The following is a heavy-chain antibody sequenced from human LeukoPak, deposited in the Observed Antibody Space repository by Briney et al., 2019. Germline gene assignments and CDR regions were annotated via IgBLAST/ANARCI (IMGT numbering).Heavy chain of an antibody. V-gene: IGHV1-18*01. J-gene: IGHJ4*02. CDR2: ISAHNGNT. Sequence: ASEKVSCKASGYTFTSYGISWVRQAPGQGLEWMGWISAHNGNTNYAQKVQGRVTMTTDTSTSTAYMELRSLRSDDTAVYYCARARGSTVTTWSDYWGQGTLVTVSS. CDR1: GYTFTSYG. CDR3: ARARGSTVTTWSDY. D-gene: IGHD4-17*01.